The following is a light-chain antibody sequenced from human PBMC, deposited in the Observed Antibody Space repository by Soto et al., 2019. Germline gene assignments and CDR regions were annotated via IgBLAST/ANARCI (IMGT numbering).Light chain of an antibody. V-gene: IGLV2-14*01. J-gene: IGLJ1*01. CDR3: TSYATVGTHV. CDR2: DVS. CDR1: NSDIGGYNI. Sequence: QSVLTQPASVSGSPGQSTTLSCTGTNSDIGGYNIVSWYQQHPGKAPELMIYDVSIRPSGVSDRFSGSKSANTASLTISGLQPEDVADYYCTSYATVGTHVFGTGTKVTVL.